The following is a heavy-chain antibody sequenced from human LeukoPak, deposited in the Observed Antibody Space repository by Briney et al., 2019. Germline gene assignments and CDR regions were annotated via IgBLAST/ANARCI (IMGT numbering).Heavy chain of an antibody. V-gene: IGHV1-2*02. CDR1: GYTVTDYY. Sequence: GASVKVSCKASGYTVTDYYIHWVRQAPGQGLECMGWINPNSGGTTYAPNSQGRVTTTRDTSISTGYMELSSLRSDDTAVYYCAREVGYNFNYWGQGTLVTVSS. D-gene: IGHD5-24*01. CDR3: AREVGYNFNY. CDR2: INPNSGGT. J-gene: IGHJ4*02.